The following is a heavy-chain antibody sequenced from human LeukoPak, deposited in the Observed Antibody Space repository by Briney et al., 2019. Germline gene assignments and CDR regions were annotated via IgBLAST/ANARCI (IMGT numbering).Heavy chain of an antibody. CDR1: GGSISSYY. CDR2: IYYSGTT. V-gene: IGHV4-59*01. CDR3: ARRAAYWYFDL. J-gene: IGHJ2*01. Sequence: SETLSLTCTVSGGSISSYYWSRIRQPPGKGLEWIGYIYYSGTTDYNPSLKSRVTISVDTSKNQFSLKVTSVTAADTAVYYCARRAAYWYFDLWGRGTLVTVSS. D-gene: IGHD2-15*01.